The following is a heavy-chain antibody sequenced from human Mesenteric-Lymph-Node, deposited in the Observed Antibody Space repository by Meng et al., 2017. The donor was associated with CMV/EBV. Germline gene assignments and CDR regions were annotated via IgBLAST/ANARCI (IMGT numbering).Heavy chain of an antibody. J-gene: IGHJ4*02. D-gene: IGHD3-10*01. V-gene: IGHV4-31*02. CDR3: ARGISWFGELQVY. CDR1: GGSISSGGYY. CDR2: IYYSGST. Sequence: VSGGSISSGGYYWSWIRQHPGKGLEWIGYIYYSGSTYYNPSLKSRVTISVDTSKNQFSLKLSSVTAADTAVYYCARGISWFGELQVYWGQGTLVTVSS.